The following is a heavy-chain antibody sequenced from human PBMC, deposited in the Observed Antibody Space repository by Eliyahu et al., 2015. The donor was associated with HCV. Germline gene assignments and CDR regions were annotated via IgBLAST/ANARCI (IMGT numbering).Heavy chain of an antibody. CDR2: IYSSGST. CDR3: ARGITVVRVTY. CDR1: GXXVSSGSYY. V-gene: IGHV4-61*01. Sequence: QVQLQESGPGLVKPSETLSLTCTVSGXXVSSGSYYWXWIRQPPGKGLEWIGYIYSSGSTNYNPSLKSRVTMSVDTSKNQFSLKLSSVTAADTGVYYCARGITVVRVTYWGQGILVTVSA. J-gene: IGHJ4*02. D-gene: IGHD3-10*01.